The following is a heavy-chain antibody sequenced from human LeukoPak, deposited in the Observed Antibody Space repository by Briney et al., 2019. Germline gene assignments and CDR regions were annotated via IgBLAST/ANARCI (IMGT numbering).Heavy chain of an antibody. CDR3: ANYGRHFAS. D-gene: IGHD4-17*01. CDR1: GITFSDYY. V-gene: IGHV3-23*01. CDR2: VSSSGDKT. Sequence: PGGSLRLSCVASGITFSDYYMNWIRQAPGKGLEWVSLVSSSGDKTYYPESVKGRFTISRDNSKNTLYLQMNSLRAEDTAVYYCANYGRHFASWGQGTLVTVSP. J-gene: IGHJ4*02.